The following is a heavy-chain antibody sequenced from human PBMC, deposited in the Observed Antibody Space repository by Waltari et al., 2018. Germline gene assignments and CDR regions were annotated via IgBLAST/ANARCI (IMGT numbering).Heavy chain of an antibody. J-gene: IGHJ6*02. CDR2: ISYNERNI. CDR3: ARDYCDRTNCHGMDV. Sequence: QVQLVESGGGVVQPGGSLRLSCAASEFTFSSYAMHWVRQAPGKGLEWVAVISYNERNIYYVDSVKGRFTISRDNFKKVLYLHMNSLRAEDTAIYYCARDYCDRTNCHGMDVWGQGTSVTVSS. V-gene: IGHV3-30*04. D-gene: IGHD1-1*01. CDR1: EFTFSSYA.